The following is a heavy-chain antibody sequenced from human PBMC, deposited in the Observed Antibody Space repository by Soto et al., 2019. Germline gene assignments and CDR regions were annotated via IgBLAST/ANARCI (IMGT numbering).Heavy chain of an antibody. CDR2: ISGSGGST. CDR1: GFTFSSYV. D-gene: IGHD2-2*01. V-gene: IGHV3-23*01. J-gene: IGHJ4*02. Sequence: EVQLLESGGGLVQPGGSLRLSCAASGFTFSSYVMSWVRQAPGKGLEWVSAISGSGGSTYYAHSVKGRFTISRDNSKNRLYLQMNSLTGDNTAVSDCPTLPGCWSRTSCQYQPGAYWSQGTLVIVSS. CDR3: PTLPGCWSRTSCQYQPGAY.